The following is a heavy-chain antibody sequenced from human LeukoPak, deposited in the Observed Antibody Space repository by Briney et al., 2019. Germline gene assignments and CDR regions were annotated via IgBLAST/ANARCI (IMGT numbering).Heavy chain of an antibody. Sequence: GGSLRLSCAASGFTVSSNYMSWVRQAPGKGLEWVSVIYSGGSTYYADSVKGRFTISRDNSKNTLHLQMNSLRADDTAVYYCARDPYGDYYFDYWGQGTLVTVSS. J-gene: IGHJ4*02. V-gene: IGHV3-53*01. CDR1: GFTVSSNY. CDR3: ARDPYGDYYFDY. D-gene: IGHD4-17*01. CDR2: IYSGGST.